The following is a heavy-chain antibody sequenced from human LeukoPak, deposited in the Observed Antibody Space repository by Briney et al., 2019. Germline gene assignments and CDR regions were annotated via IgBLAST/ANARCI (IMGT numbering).Heavy chain of an antibody. CDR3: AKVDINYYDSTGYYYPTTDY. J-gene: IGHJ4*02. Sequence: PGGSLRLSCAASGFTFSSYAMSWVRQAPGKGLEGVSAISGSGGSTYYADSVKGRFTISRDNSKNTLYLQMNSLRAEDTAVYYCAKVDINYYDSTGYYYPTTDYWGQGTLVTVSS. CDR1: GFTFSSYA. CDR2: ISGSGGST. D-gene: IGHD3-22*01. V-gene: IGHV3-23*01.